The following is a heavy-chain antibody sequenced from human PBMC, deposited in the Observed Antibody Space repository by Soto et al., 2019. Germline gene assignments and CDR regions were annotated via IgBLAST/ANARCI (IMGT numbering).Heavy chain of an antibody. CDR1: GGTFSSYT. D-gene: IGHD2-2*02. J-gene: IGHJ4*02. V-gene: IGHV1-69*02. CDR2: IIPILGIA. Sequence: QVQLVQSGAEVKKPGSSVKVSCKASGGTFSSYTISWVRQAPGQGLEWMGRIIPILGIANYAQKFQGRVTIPADKFTSTTYMELSSLRSEDTAVYYCAMEYCSSTSCYRDYWRQGTLVTVSS. CDR3: AMEYCSSTSCYRDY.